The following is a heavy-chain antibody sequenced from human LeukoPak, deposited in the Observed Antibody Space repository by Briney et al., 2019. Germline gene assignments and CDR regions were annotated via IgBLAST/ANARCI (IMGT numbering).Heavy chain of an antibody. CDR1: GGSISSGDYY. D-gene: IGHD5-18*01. CDR2: IYYSGST. V-gene: IGHV4-30-4*01. Sequence: SETLSLTCTVSGGSISSGDYYWSWIRQPPGKSLEWIGYIYYSGSTYYNPSLKSRVTISVDRSKNQFSLKLSSVTAADTAVYYCARVDTAMVYFDYWGQGTLVTVSS. J-gene: IGHJ4*02. CDR3: ARVDTAMVYFDY.